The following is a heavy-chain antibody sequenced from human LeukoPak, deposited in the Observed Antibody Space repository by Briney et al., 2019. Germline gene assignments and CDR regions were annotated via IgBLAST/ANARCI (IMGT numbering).Heavy chain of an antibody. D-gene: IGHD3-10*01. J-gene: IGHJ6*04. CDR3: ARDSTYYYGSGHYYGMDV. CDR2: IWYDGSNK. Sequence: GGSLRLSRAASGFTFSSYGMHWVRQAPGKGLEWVAVIWYDGSNKYYADSVKGRFTISGDNSKNTLYLQMNSLRAEDTAVYYCARDSTYYYGSGHYYGMDVWGKGTTVTVSS. V-gene: IGHV3-33*01. CDR1: GFTFSSYG.